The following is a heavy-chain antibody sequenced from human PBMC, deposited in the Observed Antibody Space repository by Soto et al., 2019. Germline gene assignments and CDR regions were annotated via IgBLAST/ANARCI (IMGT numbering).Heavy chain of an antibody. CDR3: AKDAVSYNGKWDWFDS. D-gene: IGHD1-26*01. J-gene: IGHJ5*01. CDR2: IGGSNTDS. CDR1: RFIFSDYA. V-gene: IGHV3-23*01. Sequence: DVQLLQSGGGLVQPGGSLTLSCAASRFIFSDYAMNWVRQAPGKGLEWVSSIGGSNTDSYYADSVKGRFINSRDNSKNTMYLQMNSLRDDDTAVYYCAKDAVSYNGKWDWFDSWGQGTLVTVSS.